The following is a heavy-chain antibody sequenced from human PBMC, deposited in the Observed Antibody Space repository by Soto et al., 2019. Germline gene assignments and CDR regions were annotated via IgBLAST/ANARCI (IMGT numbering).Heavy chain of an antibody. D-gene: IGHD1-7*01. CDR1: GFTFSSYG. Sequence: QVQLVESGGGVVQPGRSLRLSCAASGFTFSSYGMHWVRQAPGKGLEWVAVIWYDGSNKYYADSVKGRFTISRDNSKNTLYRQMNSLRAEDTAVYYCARPLTGTSFGWFDPWGQGTLVTVSS. V-gene: IGHV3-33*01. J-gene: IGHJ5*02. CDR2: IWYDGSNK. CDR3: ARPLTGTSFGWFDP.